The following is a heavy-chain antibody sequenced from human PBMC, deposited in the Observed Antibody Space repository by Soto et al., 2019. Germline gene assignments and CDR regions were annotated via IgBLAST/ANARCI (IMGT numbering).Heavy chain of an antibody. V-gene: IGHV1-45*02. J-gene: IGHJ4*02. CDR1: GNTFSYRY. D-gene: IGHD1-26*01. Sequence: QMQLVQSGAEVKKTGSSVTVSCKALGNTFSYRYLHWVRQAPGQALEWMGWITPFSGDVHYAQKFQERVTITRDRSVNTGYMRMTSLRAEDTAIYFCASGGAGSGPFTWELPDHWGQGTLVTVSS. CDR2: ITPFSGDV. CDR3: ASGGAGSGPFTWELPDH.